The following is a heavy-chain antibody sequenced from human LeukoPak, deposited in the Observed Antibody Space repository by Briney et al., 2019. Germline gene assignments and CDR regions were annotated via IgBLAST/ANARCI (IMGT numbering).Heavy chain of an antibody. CDR1: GGSISSYY. V-gene: IGHV4-59*01. J-gene: IGHJ4*02. Sequence: SETLSLTCTVSGGSISSYYWSWIRQPPGKGLEWIGYIYYSGSTNYNPSLKSRVTISVDTSRNQFSLKLSSVTAADTAVYYCARGGSYRFFDYWGQGTLVTVSS. CDR3: ARGGSYRFFDY. CDR2: IYYSGST. D-gene: IGHD6-6*01.